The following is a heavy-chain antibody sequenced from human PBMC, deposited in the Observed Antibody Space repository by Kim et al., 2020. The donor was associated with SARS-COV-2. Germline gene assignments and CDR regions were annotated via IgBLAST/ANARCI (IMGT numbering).Heavy chain of an antibody. CDR1: GFTFSSYS. CDR3: ARDWHYGGNSGSIRGKRNDAFDI. J-gene: IGHJ3*02. D-gene: IGHD2-21*02. CDR2: ISSSSSTI. Sequence: GGSLRLSCAASGFTFSSYSMNWVRQAPGKGLEWVSYISSSSSTIYYADSVKGRFTISRDNAKNSLYLQMNSLRDEDTAVYYCARDWHYGGNSGSIRGKRNDAFDIWGQGTMVTVSS. V-gene: IGHV3-48*02.